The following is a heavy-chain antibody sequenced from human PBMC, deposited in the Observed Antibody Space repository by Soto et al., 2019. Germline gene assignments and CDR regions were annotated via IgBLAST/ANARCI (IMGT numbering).Heavy chain of an antibody. Sequence: QLLLQESGPGLVKPSETLSLTCTVSGGSITSSSYYWGWIRQPPGKGLEWIGSIYYSGSTYYNPSLKSRVTISVDTSKNQFSLKLRSVTAADTAVYYCTRLGFWNTYPTWGQGTLVTVSS. V-gene: IGHV4-39*01. D-gene: IGHD3-3*01. CDR2: IYYSGST. J-gene: IGHJ1*01. CDR3: TRLGFWNTYPT. CDR1: GGSITSSSYY.